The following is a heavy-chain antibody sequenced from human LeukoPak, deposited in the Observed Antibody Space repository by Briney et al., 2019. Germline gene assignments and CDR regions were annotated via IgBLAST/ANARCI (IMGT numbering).Heavy chain of an antibody. CDR1: GGTFSSYT. J-gene: IGHJ3*02. Sequence: SVKVSCKASGGTFSSYTISWVRQAPGQGLEWMGRIIPILGIANYAQKLQGRVTMTTDTSTSTAYMELRSLRSDDTAVYYCARDVYYYDSSGQSSSRAFDIWGQGTMVTVSS. CDR3: ARDVYYYDSSGQSSSRAFDI. V-gene: IGHV1-69*04. D-gene: IGHD3-22*01. CDR2: IIPILGIA.